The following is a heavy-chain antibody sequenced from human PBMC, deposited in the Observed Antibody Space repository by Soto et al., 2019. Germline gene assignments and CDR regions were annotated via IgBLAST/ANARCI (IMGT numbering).Heavy chain of an antibody. CDR3: ARGEYCSGGSCYLGGYYYYGMDV. J-gene: IGHJ6*02. V-gene: IGHV3-33*01. CDR2: IWYDGSNK. D-gene: IGHD2-15*01. CDR1: GFTFSSYG. Sequence: GGSLRLSCAASGFTFSSYGMHWVRQAPGKGLEWVAVIWYDGSNKYYADSVKGRFTISRDNSKNTLYLQMNSLRAEDTAVYYCARGEYCSGGSCYLGGYYYYGMDVWGQGTTVTVSS.